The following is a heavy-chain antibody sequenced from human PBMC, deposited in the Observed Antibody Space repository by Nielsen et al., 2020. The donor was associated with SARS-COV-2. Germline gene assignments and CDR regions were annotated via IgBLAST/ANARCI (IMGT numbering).Heavy chain of an antibody. V-gene: IGHV4-31*03. CDR3: ARAPITMIVVVTAFDY. CDR1: GGSISSYY. CDR2: IYYSGST. D-gene: IGHD3-22*01. Sequence: LRLSCTVSGGSISSYYWSWIRQHPGKGLEWIGYIYYSGSTYYNPSLKSRVTISVDTSKNQFSLKLSSVTAADTAVYYCARAPITMIVVVTAFDYWGQGTLVTVSS. J-gene: IGHJ4*02.